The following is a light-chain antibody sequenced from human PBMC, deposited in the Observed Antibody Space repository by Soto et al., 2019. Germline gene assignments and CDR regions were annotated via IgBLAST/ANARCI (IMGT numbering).Light chain of an antibody. CDR2: GAS. Sequence: EIVMTQSPATLSVSPGERATLSCRASQSVSRNLAWYQQKPGQAPRLLIYGASNRATGVSARFSGSGSGTEFTLTISILQSEDFAVYYCQQYTNWPPYTFGQGTKLEIK. CDR1: QSVSRN. J-gene: IGKJ2*01. CDR3: QQYTNWPPYT. V-gene: IGKV3-15*01.